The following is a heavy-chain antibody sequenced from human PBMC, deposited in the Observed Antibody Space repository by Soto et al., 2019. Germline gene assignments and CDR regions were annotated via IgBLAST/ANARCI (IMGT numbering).Heavy chain of an antibody. D-gene: IGHD6-25*01. Sequence: GASVKVSCKASGGTFSSYAISWVRQAPGQGLEWMGGIIPIFGTANYAQKFQGRVTITADESTSTAYMELSSLRSEDTAVYYCARDSDSSDPDYYYYGMDVWGQGTTVTVSS. CDR1: GGTFSSYA. V-gene: IGHV1-69*13. J-gene: IGHJ6*02. CDR3: ARDSDSSDPDYYYYGMDV. CDR2: IIPIFGTA.